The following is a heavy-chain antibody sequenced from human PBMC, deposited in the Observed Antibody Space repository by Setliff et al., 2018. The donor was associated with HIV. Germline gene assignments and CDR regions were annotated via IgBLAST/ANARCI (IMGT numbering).Heavy chain of an antibody. J-gene: IGHJ4*02. D-gene: IGHD3-10*01. V-gene: IGHV4-61*09. Sequence: SETLSLTCTVSGGSISSGTYYWSWIRQPAGKGLEWIGHIHTSGSTKYNPSLKSRVTISADTSKNQFSLNLSSVTAAETAVYYCARVGYHGSGRYSFDYWGQGTLVTVSP. CDR1: GGSISSGTYY. CDR2: IHTSGST. CDR3: ARVGYHGSGRYSFDY.